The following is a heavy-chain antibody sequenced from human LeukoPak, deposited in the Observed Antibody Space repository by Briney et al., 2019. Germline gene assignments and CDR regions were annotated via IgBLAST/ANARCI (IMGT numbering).Heavy chain of an antibody. CDR3: IREAWYGSGSYYEKVFDY. V-gene: IGHV3-49*04. J-gene: IGHJ4*02. CDR2: IRSKAYGGTT. Sequence: PGRSLRLSCTASGFTFGDYAMSWVRQAPGKGLEWVGFIRSKAYGGTTEYAASVKGRFTISRDDSKSIAYLQMNSLKTKDTAVYYCIREAWYGSGSYYEKVFDYWGQGTLVTVSS. D-gene: IGHD3-10*01. CDR1: GFTFGDYA.